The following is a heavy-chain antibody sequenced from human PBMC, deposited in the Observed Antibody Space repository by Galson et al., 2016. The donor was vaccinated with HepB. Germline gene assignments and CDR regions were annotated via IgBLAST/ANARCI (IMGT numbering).Heavy chain of an antibody. CDR3: ARGRTERIWITFRAQFDI. J-gene: IGHJ3*02. D-gene: IGHD1-1*01. V-gene: IGHV4-34*01. CDR1: GGPFSGHY. CDR2: INYGGDT. Sequence: TLSLTCGVHGGPFSGHYWSWIRQSPGQGLEWIGEINYGGDTNYNPSLAGRVAMSVDTSENQFSLRLTSVTAADTATYYCARGRTERIWITFRAQFDIWAQGTRVT.